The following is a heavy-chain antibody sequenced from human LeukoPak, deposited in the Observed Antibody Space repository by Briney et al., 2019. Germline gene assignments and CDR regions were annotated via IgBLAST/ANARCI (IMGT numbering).Heavy chain of an antibody. V-gene: IGHV4-39*01. CDR1: GDSISSSLYY. D-gene: IGHD3-22*01. CDR2: IYYSDTT. J-gene: IGHJ4*02. CDR3: ARQGDSRGYSTLDY. Sequence: SETLSLTCTVSGDSISSSLYYWGWLRQPPGRGLEWIGTIYYSDTTYYNPSLKSRVTISVDTSKYQFALNLSPVTGADTAVYYCARQGDSRGYSTLDYWGQGTLVTVSS.